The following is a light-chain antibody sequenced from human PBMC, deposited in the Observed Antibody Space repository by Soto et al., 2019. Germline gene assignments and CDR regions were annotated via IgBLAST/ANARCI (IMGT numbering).Light chain of an antibody. J-gene: IGKJ1*01. V-gene: IGKV3-15*01. CDR2: GAS. Sequence: DIVMTQSPAILSMSPGERATISCRASQTINNNLAWNQQKPGQAPRLLIYGASTRATGIPNRFSGSGSGTDSTLTSSILQAEDFAAYYYQQYGKRPWTFGQGTKVEIK. CDR1: QTINNN. CDR3: QQYGKRPWT.